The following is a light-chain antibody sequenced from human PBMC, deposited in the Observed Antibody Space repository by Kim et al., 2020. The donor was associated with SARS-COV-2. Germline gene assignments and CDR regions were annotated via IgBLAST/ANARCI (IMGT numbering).Light chain of an antibody. CDR1: SNHVGKRG. CDR3: AAGDSSLSVWV. J-gene: IGLJ3*02. V-gene: IGLV10-54*04. CDR2: TTN. Sequence: QIDTLTCTGNSNHVGKRGAAWLQQHQSHPPKRLSYTTNSRPSGISERFSASRSGNTASLTITGLQPEDEADCYCAAGDSSLSVWVFGGGTKLTVL.